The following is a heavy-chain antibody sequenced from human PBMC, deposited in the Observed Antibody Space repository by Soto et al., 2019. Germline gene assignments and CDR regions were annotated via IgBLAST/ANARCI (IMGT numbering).Heavy chain of an antibody. CDR2: ISSSSSYI. D-gene: IGHD2-2*01. Sequence: APGKGLEWVSSISSSSSYIYYADSVKGRFTISRDNAKNSLYLQMNRLRAEDTAVYYCARDLADIVLVPAADEGWFDPWGQGTLVTVSS. J-gene: IGHJ5*02. V-gene: IGHV3-21*01. CDR3: ARDLADIVLVPAADEGWFDP.